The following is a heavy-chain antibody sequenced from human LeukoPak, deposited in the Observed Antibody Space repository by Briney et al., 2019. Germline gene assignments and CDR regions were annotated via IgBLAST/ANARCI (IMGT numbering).Heavy chain of an antibody. V-gene: IGHV3-74*01. CDR2: INTDGSTT. D-gene: IGHD1-14*01. Sequence: GESLRLSCAASGFTFSSYWIHWVRQAPGKGLVWVSRINTDGSTTVYADSVRGLFTISRDNAKNTLYLQTISLRPEDTAVYYCAGVYNTNRRAFDMWGQGTMVTVSS. CDR3: AGVYNTNRRAFDM. CDR1: GFTFSSYW. J-gene: IGHJ3*02.